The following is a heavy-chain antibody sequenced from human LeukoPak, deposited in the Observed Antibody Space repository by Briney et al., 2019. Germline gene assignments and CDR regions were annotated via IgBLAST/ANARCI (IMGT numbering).Heavy chain of an antibody. V-gene: IGHV3-9*01. CDR2: ISWNRDTI. D-gene: IGHD3-9*01. CDR3: ARAGRGLRYFDWLTYDY. J-gene: IGHJ4*02. CDR1: GFTFDDYA. Sequence: PGGSLRLSCAASGFTFDDYAMQWDRQAPGKGLEWVSGISWNRDTIGYADSVKGRFTISRDNAKNTLYLQMNSLRAEDTAVYYCARAGRGLRYFDWLTYDYWGQGTLVTVSS.